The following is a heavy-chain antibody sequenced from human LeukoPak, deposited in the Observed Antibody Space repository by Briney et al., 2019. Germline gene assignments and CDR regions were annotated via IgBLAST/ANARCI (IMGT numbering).Heavy chain of an antibody. V-gene: IGHV4-34*01. J-gene: IGHJ4*02. CDR1: GGSFSGYY. CDR2: INHSGST. Sequence: PSETLSLTCAVYGGSFSGYYWSWIRQPPGKGLEWIGEINHSGSTNYNPSLKSRVTISVDTSKNQFSLKLSSVTAADTAVYYCARRYSSGRGPFDYWGQGTLVTVSS. D-gene: IGHD6-19*01. CDR3: ARRYSSGRGPFDY.